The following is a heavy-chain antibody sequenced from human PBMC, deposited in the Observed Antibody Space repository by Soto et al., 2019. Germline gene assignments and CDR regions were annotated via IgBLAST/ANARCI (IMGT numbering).Heavy chain of an antibody. V-gene: IGHV6-1*01. D-gene: IGHD1-26*01. CDR3: ARDGVGATTGFDAFDI. Sequence: QSQTLSLTCAISGDSVSSNSAAWNWIRQSPSRGLEWLGRTYYRSKWYNDYAVSVKSRLTINPDTSKNQFSLQLKSVTPEDTAVYYCARDGVGATTGFDAFDIWGQGTMVTVSS. CDR2: TYYRSKWYN. CDR1: GDSVSSNSAA. J-gene: IGHJ3*02.